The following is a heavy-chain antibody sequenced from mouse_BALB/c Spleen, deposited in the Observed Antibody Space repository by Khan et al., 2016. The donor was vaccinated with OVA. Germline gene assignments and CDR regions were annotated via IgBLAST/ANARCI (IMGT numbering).Heavy chain of an antibody. CDR2: INTGGFYT. CDR3: ARLAYYYNSEGFAY. D-gene: IGHD1-1*01. V-gene: IGHV5-6*01. CDR1: GFTFSTFG. J-gene: IGHJ3*01. Sequence: EVQLVESGGDLVKPGGSLKLSCAASGFTFSTFGMSWVRQSPDRRLEWVATINTGGFYTYYSAIVKGRFTISRDNAKSTLYLQMSSLKSEDTAIYYCARLAYYYNSEGFAYWGQGTLVTVSA.